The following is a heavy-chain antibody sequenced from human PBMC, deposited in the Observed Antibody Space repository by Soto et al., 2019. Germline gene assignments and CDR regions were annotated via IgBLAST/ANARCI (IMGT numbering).Heavy chain of an antibody. D-gene: IGHD3-9*01. Sequence: PSETLSLTCTVSGGSISSGGYYWSWIRQHPGKGLEWIGYIYYSGSTYYNPSLKSRVTISVDTSKNQFSLKLSSVTAADTAVYYCARESSYYDILTGPMAGPYYYGMDVWGQGTTVTVSS. V-gene: IGHV4-31*03. CDR2: IYYSGST. J-gene: IGHJ6*02. CDR3: ARESSYYDILTGPMAGPYYYGMDV. CDR1: GGSISSGGYY.